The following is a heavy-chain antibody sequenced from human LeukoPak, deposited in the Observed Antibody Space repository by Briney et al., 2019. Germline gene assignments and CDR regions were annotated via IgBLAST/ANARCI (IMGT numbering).Heavy chain of an antibody. CDR2: IYSGGST. CDR3: AREPYYYDFWSGSARYYYYGMDV. V-gene: IGHV3-66*01. CDR1: GFTVSSNY. J-gene: IGHJ6*02. D-gene: IGHD3-3*01. Sequence: PGGSLRLSCAASGFTVSSNYMSWVRQAPGKRLEWVSVIYSGGSTYYADSVKGRFTISRDNSKNTLYLQMNSLRAEDTAVYYCAREPYYYDFWSGSARYYYYGMDVWGQGTTVTVSS.